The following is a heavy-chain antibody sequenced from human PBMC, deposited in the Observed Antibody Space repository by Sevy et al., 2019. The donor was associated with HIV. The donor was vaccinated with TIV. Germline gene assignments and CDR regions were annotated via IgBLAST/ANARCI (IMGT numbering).Heavy chain of an antibody. J-gene: IGHJ4*02. CDR2: VKEGESEK. D-gene: IGHD3-3*01. CDR1: GFSFSRYW. CDR3: VRGFDFWSGYYNYGFDN. V-gene: IGHV3-7*03. Sequence: GGYLRLSCAASGFSFSRYWMNWVRQAPGKGLEWVANVKEGESEKYYADSVKGRFTISRDNTKNSLYLQMHSLRTEDTALYYCVRGFDFWSGYYNYGFDNWGQGTLVTVSS.